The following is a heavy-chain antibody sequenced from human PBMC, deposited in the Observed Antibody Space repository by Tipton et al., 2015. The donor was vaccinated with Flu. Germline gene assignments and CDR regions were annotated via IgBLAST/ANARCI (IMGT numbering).Heavy chain of an antibody. D-gene: IGHD3-10*01. J-gene: IGHJ4*02. CDR1: GGSISSGGYY. Sequence: GLVKPSQTLSLTCTVSGGSISSGGYYWSWIRQHPGKGLEWIGYIYYSGSTYYNPSLKSRVTISVDASKNQFSLKLSSVTAADTAVYYGARGGWFGELLNDYWGQETRVTVSS. CDR3: ARGGWFGELLNDY. V-gene: IGHV4-31*03. CDR2: IYYSGST.